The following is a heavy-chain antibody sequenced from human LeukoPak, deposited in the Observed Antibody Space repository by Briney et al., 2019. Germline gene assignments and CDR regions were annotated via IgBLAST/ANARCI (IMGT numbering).Heavy chain of an antibody. CDR1: GITLSNYG. V-gene: IGHV3-23*01. CDR2: ISERGGST. CDR3: AKDRDASSLRKGHFDY. Sequence: GGSLRLSCVVSGITLSNYGMSWVRQAPGKGLEWVSGISERGGSTNYADSVKGRFTISRDNSKNTLYLQMNSLRAEDTAVYYCAKDRDASSLRKGHFDYWGQGTLVTVSS. J-gene: IGHJ4*02.